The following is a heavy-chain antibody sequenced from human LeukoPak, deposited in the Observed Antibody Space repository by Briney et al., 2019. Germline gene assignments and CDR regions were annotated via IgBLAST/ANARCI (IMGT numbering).Heavy chain of an antibody. V-gene: IGHV1-8*01. D-gene: IGHD3-22*01. CDR2: MNPNSGNT. CDR3: ARMSYYDSSGDNWFDP. J-gene: IGHJ5*02. Sequence: GASVKVSCKASGYTFTSYDTNWVRQATGQGLEWMGWMNPNSGNTGYAQKFQGRVTMTRDTSISTAYMELSSLRSEDTAVYYCARMSYYDSSGDNWFDPWGQGTLVTVSS. CDR1: GYTFTSYD.